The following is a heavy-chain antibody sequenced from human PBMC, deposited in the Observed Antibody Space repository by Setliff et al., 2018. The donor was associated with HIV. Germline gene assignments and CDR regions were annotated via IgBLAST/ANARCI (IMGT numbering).Heavy chain of an antibody. Sequence: PSETLSLTCAVSGYSISSGYYWGWIRQPPGKGLEWIGSIYHSGSTYYNPSLKSRVTISIDTSKNQFSLKLSSVTAADTAVYYCASSPAWRSDYGLHTFDYWGQGTLVTVSS. CDR1: GYSISSGYY. D-gene: IGHD4-17*01. J-gene: IGHJ4*02. CDR2: IYHSGST. CDR3: ASSPAWRSDYGLHTFDY. V-gene: IGHV4-38-2*01.